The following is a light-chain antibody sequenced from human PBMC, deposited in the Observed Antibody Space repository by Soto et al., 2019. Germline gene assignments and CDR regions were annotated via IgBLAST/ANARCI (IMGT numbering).Light chain of an antibody. Sequence: DIQMTQSPSTLSGSVGDRVTITCRASQTISSWLAWYQQKPGKAPSLLIHAASSLQSGVPSRFSGSGYGTDFTLTISSLQPEDFATYFCQQANSLPVTFGPGTKVDIK. V-gene: IGKV1-12*01. CDR1: QTISSW. CDR2: AAS. J-gene: IGKJ3*01. CDR3: QQANSLPVT.